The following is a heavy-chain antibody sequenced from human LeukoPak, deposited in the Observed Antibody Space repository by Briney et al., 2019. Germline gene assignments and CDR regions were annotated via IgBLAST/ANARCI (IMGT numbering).Heavy chain of an antibody. V-gene: IGHV3-23*01. CDR3: AKDRAEYFFRSDY. CDR2: ISGSGGST. CDR1: GFTFSSYA. D-gene: IGHD3-3*01. Sequence: GRSLRLSCAASGFTFSSYAMSWVRQAPGKGLEWVSAISGSGGSTYYADAGKGRFTISRDNSKNTLYLQMNSLRAEDTAVYYCAKDRAEYFFRSDYWGQGTLVTVSS. J-gene: IGHJ4*02.